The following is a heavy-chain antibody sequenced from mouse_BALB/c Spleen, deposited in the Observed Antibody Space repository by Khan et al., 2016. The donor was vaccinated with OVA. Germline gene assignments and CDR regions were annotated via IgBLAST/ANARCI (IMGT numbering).Heavy chain of an antibody. J-gene: IGHJ4*01. CDR1: GFAFSSYD. D-gene: IGHD2-14*01. CDR2: ISNGGLNT. Sequence: EVELVESGGGLVKPGGSLKLSCAASGFAFSSYDMSWVRQTPEKRLEWVAYISNGGLNTYYPDTVKGRFSISRDKAKNTLYLQVSSLESEDTAMYYCARSYRFYAMDYWGQGTSVTVSS. CDR3: ARSYRFYAMDY. V-gene: IGHV5-12-1*01.